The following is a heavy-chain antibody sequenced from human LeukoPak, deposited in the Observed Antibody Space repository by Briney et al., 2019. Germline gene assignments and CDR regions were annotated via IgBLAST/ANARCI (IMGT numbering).Heavy chain of an antibody. J-gene: IGHJ6*02. CDR3: MERVDV. Sequence: PGGSLRLSCAASGFTFSGSAMHWVRQASGKGLEWVGPIRSKANSYATAYAASVKGRFTISRDDSKNTAYLQMNSLKTEDTAVYSCMERVDVWGQGTTVTVSS. CDR2: IRSKANSYAT. V-gene: IGHV3-73*01. D-gene: IGHD1-1*01. CDR1: GFTFSGSA.